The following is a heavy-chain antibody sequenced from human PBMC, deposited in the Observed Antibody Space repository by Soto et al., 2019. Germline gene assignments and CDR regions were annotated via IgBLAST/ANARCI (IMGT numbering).Heavy chain of an antibody. CDR2: INPNSGGT. D-gene: IGHD3-16*01. CDR1: GDTFTGYY. V-gene: IGHV1-2*02. J-gene: IGHJ6*02. CDR3: ARDSRLLGLWPSHYGMDV. Sequence: AAVKVSCKASGDTFTGYYMHWVRQAPGQGLEWMGWINPNSGGTNYAQKFQGRVTMTRDTSISTAYMELSRLRSDDTAVYYCARDSRLLGLWPSHYGMDVWGQGTTVTVSS.